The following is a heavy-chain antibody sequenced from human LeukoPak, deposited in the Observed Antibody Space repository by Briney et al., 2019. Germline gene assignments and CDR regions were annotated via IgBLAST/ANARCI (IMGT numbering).Heavy chain of an antibody. CDR1: GYIFSVYY. CDR2: ITPNSGGT. CDR3: LGYYASANHGH. V-gene: IGHV1-2*02. J-gene: IGHJ4*02. Sequence: GASVKVSCKASGYIFSVYYIHWVRQAPGQGLEWKGWITPNSGGTNYAQTFQGRVTMTRATSVSTAHMELIRLGYDDTAVYYCLGYYASANHGHWGQGTLVTVSS. D-gene: IGHD3-10*01.